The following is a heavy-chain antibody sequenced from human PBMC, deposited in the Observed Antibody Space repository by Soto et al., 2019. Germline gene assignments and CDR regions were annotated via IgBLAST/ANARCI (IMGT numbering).Heavy chain of an antibody. Sequence: QVQLQESGPGLVKPSGTLSLTCAVSGGSISSSNWWSWVRQAPGKGLEWIGEIYHSGSTNYHPSLKSQVTISVDQSKNQFSLKLSSVTAADTAVYYCARVSGSYYYGMDVWGQGTTVTVSS. V-gene: IGHV4-4*02. J-gene: IGHJ6*02. D-gene: IGHD1-26*01. CDR1: GGSISSSNW. CDR3: ARVSGSYYYGMDV. CDR2: IYHSGST.